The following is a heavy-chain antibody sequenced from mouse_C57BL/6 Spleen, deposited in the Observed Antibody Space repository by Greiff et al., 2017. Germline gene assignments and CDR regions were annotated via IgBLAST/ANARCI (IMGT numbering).Heavy chain of an antibody. CDR1: GFTFSDAW. V-gene: IGHV6-6*01. CDR2: IRNKANNHAT. CDR3: TRNRPYYSNYEFAY. Sequence: EVMLVESGGGLVQPGGSMKLSCAASGFTFSDAWMDWVRQSPEKGLEWVAEIRNKANNHATYYAESVKGRFTISRDDSKSSVYLQMNSLRAEDTGIYYCTRNRPYYSNYEFAYWGQGTLVTVSA. D-gene: IGHD2-5*01. J-gene: IGHJ3*01.